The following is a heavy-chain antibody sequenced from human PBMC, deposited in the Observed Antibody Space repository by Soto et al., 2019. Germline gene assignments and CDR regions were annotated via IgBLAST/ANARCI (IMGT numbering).Heavy chain of an antibody. D-gene: IGHD1-7*01. CDR3: TTEESPTTSEY. CDR2: IKSKTDGGTT. V-gene: IGHV3-15*01. Sequence: QGGPLRLCCAASGGQFSNAGMSWVRHAPGKGLEWVGRIKSKTDGGTTDYAAPVKGRFTISRDDSKNTLYLQMNSLKTEDTAVYYCTTEESPTTSEYWGQGNLVTVSS. J-gene: IGHJ4*02. CDR1: GGQFSNAG.